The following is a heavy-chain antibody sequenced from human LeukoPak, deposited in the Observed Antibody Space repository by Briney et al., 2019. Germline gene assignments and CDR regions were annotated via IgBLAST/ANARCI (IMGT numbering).Heavy chain of an antibody. CDR1: GFTFISYV. J-gene: IGHJ6*03. CDR3: APHPVADPAPYYMDV. CDR2: ISGSGGST. V-gene: IGHV3-23*01. D-gene: IGHD6-19*01. Sequence: GGSLRLSCAASGFTFISYVMSWVPQAPAKGLEWVSAISGSGGSTYYADSVKGRFTISRDNSKTTLYLQMNSLRAEDTAVYYCAPHPVADPAPYYMDVWGKGTTVTISS.